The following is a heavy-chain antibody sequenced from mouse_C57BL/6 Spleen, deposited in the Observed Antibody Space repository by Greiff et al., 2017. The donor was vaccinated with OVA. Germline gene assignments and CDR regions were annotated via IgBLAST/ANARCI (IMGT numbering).Heavy chain of an antibody. J-gene: IGHJ3*01. CDR2: IYPGDGDT. Sequence: QVQLKESGPELVKPGASVKISCKASGYAFSSSWMNWVKQRPGKGLEWMGRIYPGDGDTNYNGKFKGKATLTADKSSSTAYMQLSSLTSEDSAVYFCAREGAYYSNGGFAYWGQGTLVTVSA. CDR3: AREGAYYSNGGFAY. V-gene: IGHV1-82*01. CDR1: GYAFSSSW. D-gene: IGHD2-5*01.